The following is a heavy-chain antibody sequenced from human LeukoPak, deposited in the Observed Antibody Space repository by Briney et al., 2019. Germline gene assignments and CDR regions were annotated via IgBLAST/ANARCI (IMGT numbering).Heavy chain of an antibody. J-gene: IGHJ4*02. CDR1: GGSISSGGYS. CDR3: AREMDTAMAVFDY. Sequence: TLSLTCAVSGGSISSGGYSWSWIRQPPGKGLEWIGYIYHSGSTYYNPSLKSRVTISVDRSKNQFSLKLSSVTAADTAVYYCAREMDTAMAVFDYWGQGTLVTVSS. CDR2: IYHSGST. D-gene: IGHD5-18*01. V-gene: IGHV4-30-2*01.